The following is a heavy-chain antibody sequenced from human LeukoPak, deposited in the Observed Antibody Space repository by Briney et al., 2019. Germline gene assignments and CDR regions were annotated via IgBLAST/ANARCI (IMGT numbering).Heavy chain of an antibody. CDR2: ISSSSSYI. D-gene: IGHD3-22*01. CDR1: GFTFSSYS. Sequence: GGSLRLSCAASGFTFSSYSMNWVRQAPGKGLEWVSSISSSSSYIYYADSVKGRFTISRDDAKNSLYLQMNSLRAEDTAVYYCARDGGGYYPLYYFDYWGQGTLVTVSS. CDR3: ARDGGGYYPLYYFDY. V-gene: IGHV3-21*01. J-gene: IGHJ4*02.